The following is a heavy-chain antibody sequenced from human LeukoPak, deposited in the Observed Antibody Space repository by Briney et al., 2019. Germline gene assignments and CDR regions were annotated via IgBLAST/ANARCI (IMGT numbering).Heavy chain of an antibody. CDR1: GFTFSSYA. D-gene: IGHD3-9*01. Sequence: GGSLRLSCAASGFTFSSYAMSWVRQAPGKGLEWVSAISGSGGSTYYADSVKGRFTISRDKSKNTLYLQMNSLRAEDTAVYYCAKVHSKYYDILTGYYEGDWFDPWGQGTLVTVSS. CDR2: ISGSGGST. J-gene: IGHJ5*02. V-gene: IGHV3-23*01. CDR3: AKVHSKYYDILTGYYEGDWFDP.